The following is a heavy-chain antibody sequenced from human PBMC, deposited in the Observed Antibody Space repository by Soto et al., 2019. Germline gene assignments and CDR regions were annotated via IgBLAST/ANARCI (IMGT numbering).Heavy chain of an antibody. CDR2: IYYSGST. D-gene: IGHD1-26*01. CDR1: GGSIGSSSYY. V-gene: IGHV4-39*01. Sequence: SETLSLTCTVSGGSIGSSSYYWGWIRQPPGKGLEWIGSIYYSGSTYYNPSLKSRVTISVDTSKNQFSLKLSSVTAADTAVYYCASPGGKKDYYYYGMDVWGQGTTVTVSS. CDR3: ASPGGKKDYYYYGMDV. J-gene: IGHJ6*02.